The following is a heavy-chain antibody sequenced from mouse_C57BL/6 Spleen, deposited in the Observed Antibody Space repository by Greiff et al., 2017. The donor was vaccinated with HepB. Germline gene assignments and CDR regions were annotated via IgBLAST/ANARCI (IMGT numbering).Heavy chain of an antibody. CDR3: ARWRYAMDY. Sequence: QVQLQQPGAELVMPGASVKLSCKASGYTFTGYWMHWVKQRPGQGLEWIGEIDPSASYTNYNQKFKGKSTLTVDKSSSTAYMQLSSLTSEDSAVYDCARWRYAMDYWGPGTSVTVSS. CDR1: GYTFTGYW. J-gene: IGHJ4*01. V-gene: IGHV1-69*01. CDR2: IDPSASYT.